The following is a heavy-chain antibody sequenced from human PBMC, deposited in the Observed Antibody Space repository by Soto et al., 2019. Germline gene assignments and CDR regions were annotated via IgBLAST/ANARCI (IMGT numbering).Heavy chain of an antibody. CDR2: INAYNGNT. CDR3: AMVDVYVTPSPQDV. V-gene: IGHV1-18*01. CDR1: GYSFTRYG. D-gene: IGHD3-16*01. Sequence: SVKLSCKASGYSFTRYGIGWARQAPGQVLEWMGWINAYNGNTNYAQNLQCRLTLTTDTSTPTAYTELRSLRSNDTAIYYCAMVDVYVTPSPQDVWGQGTTVTVCS. J-gene: IGHJ6*02.